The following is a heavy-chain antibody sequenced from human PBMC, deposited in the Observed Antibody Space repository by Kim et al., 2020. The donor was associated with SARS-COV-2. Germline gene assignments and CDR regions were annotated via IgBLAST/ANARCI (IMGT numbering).Heavy chain of an antibody. CDR1: GGTFSSYA. J-gene: IGHJ6*02. Sequence: SVKVSCKASGGTFSSYAISWVRQAPGQGLEWMGGIIPIFGTANYAQKFQGRVTITADESTSTAYMELSSLRSEDTAVYYCARDVVEGYCSGGSCYRLPPGYYYGMDVWGQGTTVTVSS. CDR3: ARDVVEGYCSGGSCYRLPPGYYYGMDV. V-gene: IGHV1-69*13. D-gene: IGHD2-15*01. CDR2: IIPIFGTA.